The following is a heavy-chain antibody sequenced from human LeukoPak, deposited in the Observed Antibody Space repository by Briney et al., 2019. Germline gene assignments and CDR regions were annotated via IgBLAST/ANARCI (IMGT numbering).Heavy chain of an antibody. CDR2: IWYDGSNK. CDR3: ARDGGVLGNDAFDI. J-gene: IGHJ3*02. Sequence: GGSLRLSCAASGFTFSSYGMHWVRQAPGKGLEWVAVIWYDGSNKYYADSVKGQFTISRDNSKNTLYLQMNSLRAEDTAVYYCARDGGVLGNDAFDIWGQGTMVTVSS. D-gene: IGHD2-15*01. V-gene: IGHV3-33*01. CDR1: GFTFSSYG.